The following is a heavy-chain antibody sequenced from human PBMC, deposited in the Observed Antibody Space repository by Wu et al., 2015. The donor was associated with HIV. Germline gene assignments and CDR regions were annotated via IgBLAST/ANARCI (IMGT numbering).Heavy chain of an antibody. CDR1: GYTFTSYY. CDR2: INPSGGST. Sequence: QVQLVQSGAEVKKPGASVKVSCKASGYTFTSYYMHWVRQAPGQGLEWMGIINPSGGSTSYAQKFQGRVTMTRDTSTSTVYMELSSLRSEDTAVHYCARGYQDDILTGYFDYWGQGTLVTVSS. V-gene: IGHV1-46*01. J-gene: IGHJ4*02. CDR3: ARGYQDDILTGYFDY. D-gene: IGHD3-9*01.